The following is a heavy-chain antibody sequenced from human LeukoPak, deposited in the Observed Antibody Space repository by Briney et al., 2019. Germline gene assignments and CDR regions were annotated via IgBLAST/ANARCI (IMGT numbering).Heavy chain of an antibody. CDR3: ASCGGDCYYFDY. CDR1: GDSVSRNTAG. Sequence: SQTPSLTCAISGDSVSRNTAGWSWIRQSPSRGLEWLGRTYYRSKWYSDFAPSVRNRITINPDTSKNQFSLQLNSVTPEDTAVYYCASCGGDCYYFDYWGQGTLVTVSS. D-gene: IGHD2-21*02. CDR2: TYYRSKWYS. V-gene: IGHV6-1*01. J-gene: IGHJ4*02.